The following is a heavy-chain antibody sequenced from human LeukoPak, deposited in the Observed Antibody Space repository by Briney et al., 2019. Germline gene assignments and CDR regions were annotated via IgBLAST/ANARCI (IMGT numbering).Heavy chain of an antibody. J-gene: IGHJ4*02. CDR2: ISGSGGST. D-gene: IGHD2-2*01. CDR1: GFTFGSYA. Sequence: GGSLRLSCAASGFTFGSYAMSWVRQAQGKGLEWVSAISGSGGSTYYADSVKGRFTMSRDNSKNTLYLQMNSLRAEDTSVYYCAKDLRCSSASCWGNDYWGQGTLVTVSS. V-gene: IGHV3-23*01. CDR3: AKDLRCSSASCWGNDY.